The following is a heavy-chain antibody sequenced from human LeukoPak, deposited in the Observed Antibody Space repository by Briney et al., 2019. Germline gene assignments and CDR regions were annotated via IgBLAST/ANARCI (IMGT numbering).Heavy chain of an antibody. CDR1: GFTFSSYW. D-gene: IGHD3-10*01. CDR3: VRDREPSIWFGDVRYFDY. J-gene: IGHJ4*02. Sequence: QPGGSLRLSCAASGFTFSSYWMSWVRQAPGKGLEWVANIKQDGSEKYYVDSVKGRFTISRDNAKNSLYLQMNSLRAEDTAVYYCVRDREPSIWFGDVRYFDYWGQGTLVTVSS. V-gene: IGHV3-7*01. CDR2: IKQDGSEK.